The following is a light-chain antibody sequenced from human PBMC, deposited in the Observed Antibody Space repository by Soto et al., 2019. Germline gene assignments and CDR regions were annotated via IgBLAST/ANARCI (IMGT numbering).Light chain of an antibody. CDR2: AAS. Sequence: DIQMTQSPSSLSASVGDRVTITCRASQNINSHLHWYQQKPRQAPNLLIYAASTLESGVSSRFSGSGSGTDFTLTISSLQPEDFTTYHCQQTYSTLWTFGQGTKVEIK. CDR3: QQTYSTLWT. V-gene: IGKV1-39*01. J-gene: IGKJ1*01. CDR1: QNINSH.